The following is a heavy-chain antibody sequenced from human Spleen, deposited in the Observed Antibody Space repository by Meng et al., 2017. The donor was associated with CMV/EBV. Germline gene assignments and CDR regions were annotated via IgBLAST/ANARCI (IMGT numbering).Heavy chain of an antibody. CDR1: GFTFDDYG. J-gene: IGHJ4*02. CDR3: ARDYCSSTSCSFDY. Sequence: ASGFTFDDYGMSWVRQAAEKGVEWVAGINWNGGSTGYADSVRGRFTISRDNAKNSLYLQMNSLRAEDTALYYCARDYCSSTSCSFDYWGQGTLVTVSS. CDR2: INWNGGST. V-gene: IGHV3-20*03. D-gene: IGHD2-2*01.